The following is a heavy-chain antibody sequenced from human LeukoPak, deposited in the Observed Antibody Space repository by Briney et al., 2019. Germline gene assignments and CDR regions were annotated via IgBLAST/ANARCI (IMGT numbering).Heavy chain of an antibody. CDR1: GFRFSSYS. CDR2: ISHTGSTM. CDR3: AIPPLSGTGSSRPLAEMDV. Sequence: GGSLRLSCAASGFRFSSYSMNWVRQAPGKGLEWVSYISHTGSTMSYADSVKGRFTISRDNARNSLHLQMNSLRAEDTAVYYCAIPPLSGTGSSRPLAEMDVWGQGTTVTVSS. V-gene: IGHV3-48*04. J-gene: IGHJ6*02. D-gene: IGHD3-10*01.